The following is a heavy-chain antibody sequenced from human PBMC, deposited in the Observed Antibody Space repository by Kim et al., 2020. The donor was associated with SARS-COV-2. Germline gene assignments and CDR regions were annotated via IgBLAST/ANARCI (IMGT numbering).Heavy chain of an antibody. CDR2: ISYDGSNK. V-gene: IGHV3-30-3*01. CDR3: ARDLIAARHRVLDY. D-gene: IGHD6-6*01. CDR1: GFTFSSYA. Sequence: GGSLRLSCAASGFTFSSYAMHWVRQAPGKGLEWVAVISYDGSNKYYADSVKGRFTISRDNSKNTLYLQMNSLRAEDTAVYYCARDLIAARHRVLDYWGQGTLVTVSS. J-gene: IGHJ4*02.